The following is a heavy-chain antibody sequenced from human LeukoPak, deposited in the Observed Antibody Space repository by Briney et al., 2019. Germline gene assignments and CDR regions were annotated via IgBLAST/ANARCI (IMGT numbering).Heavy chain of an antibody. CDR1: GYTFTGYY. V-gene: IGHV1-2*02. Sequence: ASVKVSCQASGYTFTGYYMHWVRQAPGQGLAWMGWINPNSGGTNYAQTVEGRVTMTRDTSITTAYMELSRLRADDTAVYYCARDLGLGFWGMDVWGQGTTVTVSS. J-gene: IGHJ6*02. D-gene: IGHD6-19*01. CDR2: INPNSGGT. CDR3: ARDLGLGFWGMDV.